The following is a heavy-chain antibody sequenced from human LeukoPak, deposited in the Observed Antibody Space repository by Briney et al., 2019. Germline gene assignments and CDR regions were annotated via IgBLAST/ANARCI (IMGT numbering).Heavy chain of an antibody. J-gene: IGHJ3*02. CDR1: GYTFTGYY. Sequence: ASVKVSCKASGYTFTGYYMHWLRQAPGQGLEWMGWINPDTGGTNYAQKLQGRVTMTTDTSTSTAYMELRSLRSDDTAVYYCARSDDILTGPDAFDIWGQGTMVTVSS. CDR3: ARSDDILTGPDAFDI. V-gene: IGHV1-2*02. D-gene: IGHD3-9*01. CDR2: INPDTGGT.